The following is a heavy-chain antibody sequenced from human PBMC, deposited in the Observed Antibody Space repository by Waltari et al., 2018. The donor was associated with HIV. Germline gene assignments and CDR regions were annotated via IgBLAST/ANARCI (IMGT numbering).Heavy chain of an antibody. CDR1: GGSFSGYY. CDR2: INHSRST. CDR3: AGDSSVPGYAFDI. D-gene: IGHD3-22*01. V-gene: IGHV4-34*01. J-gene: IGHJ3*02. Sequence: QVQLQQWGAGLLKPSETLSLTCAVYGGSFSGYYWSWIRQPPGKGLEWIGEINHSRSTNYNPSLKSRVTISVDTSKNQFSLKLSSVTAADTAVYYCAGDSSVPGYAFDIWGQGTMVTVSS.